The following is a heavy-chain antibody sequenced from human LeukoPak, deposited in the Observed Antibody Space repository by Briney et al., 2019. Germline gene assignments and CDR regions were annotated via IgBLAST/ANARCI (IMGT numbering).Heavy chain of an antibody. CDR1: GYTFTGYQ. CDR3: AMTYIGSYPDY. J-gene: IGHJ4*02. Sequence: GASVKVSCKASGYTFTGYQMYWVRQAPGQGLEWMGWINPKSGGTNYAQKFQDRVTMTSDTSISTAYMELSRLRSDDTAVYYCAMTYIGSYPDYWGQGTLVTVSS. CDR2: INPKSGGT. D-gene: IGHD1-26*01. V-gene: IGHV1-2*02.